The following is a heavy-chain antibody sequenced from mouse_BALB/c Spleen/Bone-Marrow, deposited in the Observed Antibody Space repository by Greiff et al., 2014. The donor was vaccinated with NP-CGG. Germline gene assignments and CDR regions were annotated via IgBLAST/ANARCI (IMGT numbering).Heavy chain of an antibody. CDR2: ICSDGST. CDR3: ARHRYYAMDY. Sequence: VMLVESGPGLVSPSQSLSITCTISGFSFTNYGVHWVRQPPGKGLEWLVVICSDGSTTYNSALKSRLSISKDNSKSQVFLKMNSLQTDDTAMYYCARHRYYAMDYWGQGTSVTVSS. CDR1: GFSFTNYG. V-gene: IGHV2-6-1*01. J-gene: IGHJ4*01.